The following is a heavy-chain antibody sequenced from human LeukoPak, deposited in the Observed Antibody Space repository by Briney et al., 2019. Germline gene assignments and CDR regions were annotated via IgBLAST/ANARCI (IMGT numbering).Heavy chain of an antibody. CDR2: INTYNGNT. Sequence: ASVKVSCKASGYTFTGYYMHWVRQAPGQGLEWMGWINTYNGNTKYAQKVQGRVTMTTDTSASTAYMELRSLRSDDTAVYYCARDLVHRRLLATAYNWFDPGAREPWSPSPQ. J-gene: IGHJ5*02. D-gene: IGHD3-16*01. CDR1: GYTFTGYY. CDR3: ARDLVHRRLLATAYNWFDP. V-gene: IGHV1-18*04.